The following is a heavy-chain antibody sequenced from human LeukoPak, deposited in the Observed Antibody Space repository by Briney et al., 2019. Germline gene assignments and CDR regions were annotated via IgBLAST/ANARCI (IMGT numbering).Heavy chain of an antibody. Sequence: GRSLRLSCAASGFIFSSYGMHWVRQAPGKGLEWVAVISYDGSNKYYADSVKGRFTISRDNSKNTLYLQMNSLRAEDTAVYYCAKDIKVVTPDYYYYGMDVWGQGTTVTVSS. CDR2: ISYDGSNK. J-gene: IGHJ6*02. V-gene: IGHV3-30*18. CDR1: GFIFSSYG. D-gene: IGHD4-23*01. CDR3: AKDIKVVTPDYYYYGMDV.